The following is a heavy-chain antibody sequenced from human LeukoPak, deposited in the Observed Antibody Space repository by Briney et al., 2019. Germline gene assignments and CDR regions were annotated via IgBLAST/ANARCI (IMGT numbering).Heavy chain of an antibody. CDR1: GFTFRNYA. Sequence: GGTLRLSCAGSGFTFRNYAMNWVRQAPGKGLEWVSYISSSGSTIYYADSVKGRFTISRDNAKNSLYLQMNSLRAEDTAVYYCARDRDYGDYPSGSWFDPWGQGTLVTVSS. V-gene: IGHV3-48*04. D-gene: IGHD4-17*01. CDR3: ARDRDYGDYPSGSWFDP. J-gene: IGHJ5*02. CDR2: ISSSGSTI.